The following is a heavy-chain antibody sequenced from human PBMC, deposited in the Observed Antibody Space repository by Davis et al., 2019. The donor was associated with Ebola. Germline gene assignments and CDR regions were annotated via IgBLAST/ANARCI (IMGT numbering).Heavy chain of an antibody. CDR3: ARGRRYSYGPPRY. CDR1: GGSFSGYY. D-gene: IGHD5-18*01. V-gene: IGHV4-34*01. J-gene: IGHJ4*02. CDR2: INHSGST. Sequence: SETLSLTCAVYGGSFSGYYWSWIRQPPGKGLEWIGEINHSGSTNYNPSLKSRVTISVDTSKNQFSLKLSSVTAADTAVYYCARGRRYSYGPPRYWGQRTLVTVSS.